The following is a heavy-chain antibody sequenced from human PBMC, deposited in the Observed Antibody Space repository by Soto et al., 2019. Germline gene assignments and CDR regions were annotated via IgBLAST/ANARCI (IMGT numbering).Heavy chain of an antibody. CDR1: GYTFTGYY. V-gene: IGHV1-2*02. D-gene: IGHD1-7*01. CDR3: ARELELRHYYYGMDV. J-gene: IGHJ6*02. CDR2: INPNSGGT. Sequence: VASVKVSCKASGYTFTGYYMHWVRQAPGQGLEWMGWINPNSGGTNYAQKFQGRVTMTRDTSISTAYMELSRLRSDDTAVYYCARELELRHYYYGMDVWGQGTTVTVSS.